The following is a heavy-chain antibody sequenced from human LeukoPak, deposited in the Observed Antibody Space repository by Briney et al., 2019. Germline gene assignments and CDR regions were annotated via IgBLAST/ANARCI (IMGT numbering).Heavy chain of an antibody. CDR2: INPSGGST. J-gene: IGHJ4*02. D-gene: IGHD1-26*01. Sequence: PSVKASCKASGYAFTYYYIHWVRPAPAQGNEWMGIINPSGGSTSYAQKFQGRVIMTRDTSTSTVYMDLSSLRSDDTAVYYCAGADGGSYLFDYWGQGTLVTVSS. V-gene: IGHV1-46*01. CDR3: AGADGGSYLFDY. CDR1: GYAFTYYY.